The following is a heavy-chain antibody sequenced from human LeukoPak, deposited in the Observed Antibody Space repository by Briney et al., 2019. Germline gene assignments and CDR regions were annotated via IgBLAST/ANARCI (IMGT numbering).Heavy chain of an antibody. CDR1: GFTVSSNY. D-gene: IGHD4-17*01. CDR2: INHSGST. V-gene: IGHV4-34*01. CDR3: ARAPLDYAPFDY. Sequence: GSLRLSCAASGFTVSSNYMSWVRQPPGKGLEWIGEINHSGSTNYNPSLKSRVTISVDTSKNQFSLKLSSVTAADTAVYYCARAPLDYAPFDYWGQGTLVTVSS. J-gene: IGHJ4*02.